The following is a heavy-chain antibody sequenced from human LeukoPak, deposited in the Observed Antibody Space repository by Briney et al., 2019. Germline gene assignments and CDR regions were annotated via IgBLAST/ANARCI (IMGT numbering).Heavy chain of an antibody. CDR3: ARGSTQYSSGWYGLDY. Sequence: GGSLRLSCAASGFTFSSYWMPWVRQAPGKGLVWVSRVNSDGSSTTYADSVKGRFTISRDNAKNTLYMQMNSLRAEDTAVYYCARGSTQYSSGWYGLDYWGQGTLVIVSS. D-gene: IGHD6-19*01. CDR1: GFTFSSYW. V-gene: IGHV3-74*01. CDR2: VNSDGSST. J-gene: IGHJ4*02.